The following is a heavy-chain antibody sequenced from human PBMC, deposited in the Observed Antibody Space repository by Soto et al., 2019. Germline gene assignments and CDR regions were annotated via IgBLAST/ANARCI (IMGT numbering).Heavy chain of an antibody. J-gene: IGHJ6*02. CDR3: ARYYGGPHVAEDYYYGMDV. D-gene: IGHD4-17*01. CDR1: GGSISSGGYY. Sequence: QVQLQESGPGLVKPSQTLSLTCTVSGGSISSGGYYWSWIRQHPGKGLEWIGYIYYSGSTYYNPSLKSRVTISVDTSKNQFSLKLSSVTAADTAVYYCARYYGGPHVAEDYYYGMDVWGQGTTVTVSS. V-gene: IGHV4-31*03. CDR2: IYYSGST.